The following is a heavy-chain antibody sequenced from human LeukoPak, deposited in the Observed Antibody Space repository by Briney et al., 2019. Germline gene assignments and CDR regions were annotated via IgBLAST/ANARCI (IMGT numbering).Heavy chain of an antibody. CDR1: GFTFSSYA. V-gene: IGHV3-23*01. CDR2: ISGSGGST. D-gene: IGHD2-2*01. Sequence: GGPLRLSCAASGFTFSSYAMSWVRQAPGKGLEWVSAISGSGGSTYYADSVKGRFTISRDNSKNTLYLQMNSLRAEDTAVYYCAIRSSRWYFHYWGQGTLVTVSS. J-gene: IGHJ4*02. CDR3: AIRSSRWYFHY.